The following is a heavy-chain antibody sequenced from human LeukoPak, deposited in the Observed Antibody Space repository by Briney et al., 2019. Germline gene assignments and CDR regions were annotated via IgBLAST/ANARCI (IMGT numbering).Heavy chain of an antibody. CDR2: IIPIFGTA. V-gene: IGHV1-69*06. CDR3: ARSDEPLYYFDY. D-gene: IGHD1-14*01. Sequence: SVKVSCKASGGTFSSYAISWVRQAPGQGLEWMGGIIPIFGTANYAQKFQGRVTITADKSTSTAYMELCSLRSEDTAVYYCARSDEPLYYFDYWGQGTLVTVSS. J-gene: IGHJ4*02. CDR1: GGTFSSYA.